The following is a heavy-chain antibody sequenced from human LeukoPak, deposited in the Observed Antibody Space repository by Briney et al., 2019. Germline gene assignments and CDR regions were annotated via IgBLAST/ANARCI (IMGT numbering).Heavy chain of an antibody. CDR2: IYYSGGT. CDR1: GGSISTYY. J-gene: IGHJ4*02. Sequence: SETLSLTCTVSGGSISTYYWSWIRQPPGKGLEWIGYIYYSGGTNYNPSLKSRVTISVDTSKNQFSLKLSSVTAADTAVYYCARHGSVWTFDFSGQGILVTVSS. CDR3: ARHGSVWTFDF. V-gene: IGHV4-59*08. D-gene: IGHD5/OR15-5a*01.